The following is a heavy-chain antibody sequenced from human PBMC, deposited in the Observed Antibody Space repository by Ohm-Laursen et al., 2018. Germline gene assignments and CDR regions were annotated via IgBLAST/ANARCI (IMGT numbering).Heavy chain of an antibody. CDR1: GFTFSSYE. CDR3: ASRNCTNGVCQFDY. J-gene: IGHJ4*02. CDR2: ISGSGGST. V-gene: IGHV3-23*01. Sequence: GSLRLSCAASGFTFSSYEMHWVRQAPGKGLEWVSAISGSGGSTYYADSVKGRFTISRDNSKNTLYLQMNNLRAEDTAVYYCASRNCTNGVCQFDYWGQGTLVTVSS. D-gene: IGHD2-8*01.